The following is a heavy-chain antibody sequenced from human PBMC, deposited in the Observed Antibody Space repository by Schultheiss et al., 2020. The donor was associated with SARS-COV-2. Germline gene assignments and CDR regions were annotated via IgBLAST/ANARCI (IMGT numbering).Heavy chain of an antibody. CDR1: GFSLSTPGVG. CDR3: EHRHYDHVWGSYRYTSEWFDP. CDR2: IYWDDDK. Sequence: SGPTLVKPTQTLTLTCSFSGFSLSTPGVGVGWIRQTPGKALEWLAIIYWDDDKRYSPSLKSRLTITRDTSKNQVVFTMTNMDPLDTATYYCEHRHYDHVWGSYRYTSEWFDPWGQGTPVTVSS. D-gene: IGHD3-16*02. V-gene: IGHV2-5*02. J-gene: IGHJ5*02.